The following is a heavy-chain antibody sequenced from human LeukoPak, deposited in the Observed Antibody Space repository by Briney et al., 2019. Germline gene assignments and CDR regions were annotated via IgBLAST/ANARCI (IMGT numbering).Heavy chain of an antibody. CDR1: GLTFSDYY. J-gene: IGHJ4*02. CDR2: ISSSGSTI. CDR3: ARGRSIAARRGQFDY. Sequence: GGSLRLSCAASGLTFSDYYMSWIRQAPGKGLEWVSYISSSGSTIYYADSVKGRFTISRDNAKNSLYLQMNSLRAEDTAVYYCARGRSIAARRGQFDYWGQGTLVTVSS. V-gene: IGHV3-11*01. D-gene: IGHD6-6*01.